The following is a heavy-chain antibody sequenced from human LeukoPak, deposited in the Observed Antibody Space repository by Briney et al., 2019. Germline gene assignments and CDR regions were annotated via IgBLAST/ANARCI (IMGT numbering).Heavy chain of an antibody. V-gene: IGHV4-34*01. CDR3: ARGGRGSYFRTHNFDY. Sequence: KPSETLSLTCAVYGGSFSGYYWSWTRQPPGKGLEWIGEINHSGSTNYNPSLKSRVTISVDTSKNQFSLKLSSVTAADTAVYYCARGGRGSYFRTHNFDYWGQGTLVTVSS. CDR1: GGSFSGYY. D-gene: IGHD1-26*01. J-gene: IGHJ4*02. CDR2: INHSGST.